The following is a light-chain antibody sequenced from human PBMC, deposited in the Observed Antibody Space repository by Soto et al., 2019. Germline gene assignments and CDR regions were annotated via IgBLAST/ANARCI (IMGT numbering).Light chain of an antibody. CDR1: QSVTSN. CDR2: GAS. CDR3: QQYNNWPLT. J-gene: IGKJ4*01. V-gene: IGKV3-15*01. Sequence: ETVMTQSPATLSVSPGERATLSCRASQSVTSNLAWYRQKPGQAPRLLIYGASTRATGIPARFSGSGSGTEFTLTIGSLQSEDFAVYYCQQYNNWPLTFGGGTKVDIK.